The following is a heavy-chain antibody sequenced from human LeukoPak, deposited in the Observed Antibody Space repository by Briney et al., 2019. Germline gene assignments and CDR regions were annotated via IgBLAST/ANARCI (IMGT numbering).Heavy chain of an antibody. Sequence: GGSLRLSCAASGFTFSRYAMHWVRQAPGKGLEWVAVISYDGSNKYYADSVKGRFTISRDNSKNTLYLQMNSLRAEDTAVYYCAKVCRGKQQLIIDYWGQGTLVTVSS. D-gene: IGHD6-13*01. CDR1: GFTFSRYA. CDR3: AKVCRGKQQLIIDY. J-gene: IGHJ4*02. CDR2: ISYDGSNK. V-gene: IGHV3-30-3*01.